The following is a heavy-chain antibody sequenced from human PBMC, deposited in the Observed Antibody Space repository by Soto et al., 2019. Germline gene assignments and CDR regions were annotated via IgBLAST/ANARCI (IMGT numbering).Heavy chain of an antibody. V-gene: IGHV1-18*01. CDR2: ISAYNGNT. CDR1: RYTFTSYA. J-gene: IGHJ4*02. Sequence: GASVKLSCKASRYTFTSYASSWVRQAPGQGLEWMGWISAYNGNTNYAHKLQGRVTMTTDTSTSTAYMELRSLRSDDTAVYYCARLVPTFGGADYFDYWGQGTLVTVSS. CDR3: ARLVPTFGGADYFDY. D-gene: IGHD3-16*01.